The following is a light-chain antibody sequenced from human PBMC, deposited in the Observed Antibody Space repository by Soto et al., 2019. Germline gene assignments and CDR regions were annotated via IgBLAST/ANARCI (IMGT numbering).Light chain of an antibody. V-gene: IGLV2-14*01. CDR3: GSYSSRSTWV. J-gene: IGLJ3*02. CDR2: EVS. Sequence: QSVLTQPASVSGSPGQSITISCIGTNSDVGGHDYVSWYQQHPGKAPKLMISEVSNRPSGVSNRFSGSKSANMASLTISGLQAEDEADYYCGSYSSRSTWVFGGGTKLTVL. CDR1: NSDVGGHDY.